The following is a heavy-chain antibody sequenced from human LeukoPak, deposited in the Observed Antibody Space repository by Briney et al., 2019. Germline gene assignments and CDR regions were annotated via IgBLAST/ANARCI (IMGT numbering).Heavy chain of an antibody. CDR1: GYTFTGYY. D-gene: IGHD3-3*01. Sequence: ASVKVSCKASGYTFTGYYMHWVRQAPGQGLEWMGWINPNSGGTNYAQKFQGRVTMTRDTSISTAYMELSRLRSDDTAVYYCARVYNDFRSGYYPPDYWGQGTLVTVSS. CDR3: ARVYNDFRSGYYPPDY. CDR2: INPNSGGT. J-gene: IGHJ4*02. V-gene: IGHV1-2*02.